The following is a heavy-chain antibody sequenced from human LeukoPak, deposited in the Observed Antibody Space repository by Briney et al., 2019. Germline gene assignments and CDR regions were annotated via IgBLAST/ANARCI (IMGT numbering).Heavy chain of an antibody. CDR1: GGSSSGYY. CDR3: ARGPLTYYYGSSPNYMDV. V-gene: IGHV4-34*01. D-gene: IGHD3-10*01. CDR2: INHSGST. J-gene: IGHJ6*03. Sequence: SETLSLTCAVYGGSSSGYYWSWIRQPPGKGLEWIGEINHSGSTNYNPSLKSRVTISVDTSKNQFSLKLSSVTAADTAVYYCARGPLTYYYGSSPNYMDVWGKGTTVTVSS.